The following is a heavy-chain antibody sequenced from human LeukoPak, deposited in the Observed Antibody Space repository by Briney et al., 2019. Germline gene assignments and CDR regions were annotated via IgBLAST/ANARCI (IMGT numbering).Heavy chain of an antibody. CDR3: AKIPSNYYDSSGYFDY. CDR2: IRYGGSNK. CDR1: GFTFSSYG. Sequence: PGGSLRLSCAASGFTFSSYGMHWVRQAPGKGLEWVAFIRYGGSNKYYADSVKGRFTISRDNSKNTLYLQMNSLRAEDTAVYYCAKIPSNYYDSSGYFDYWGQGTLVTVSS. V-gene: IGHV3-30*02. J-gene: IGHJ4*02. D-gene: IGHD3-22*01.